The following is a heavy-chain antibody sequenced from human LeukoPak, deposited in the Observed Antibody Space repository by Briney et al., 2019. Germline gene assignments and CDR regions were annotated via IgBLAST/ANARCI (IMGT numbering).Heavy chain of an antibody. CDR1: GGTFSSYA. V-gene: IGHV1-18*01. Sequence: GASVKVSCKASGGTFSSYAISWVRQAPGQGLEWMGWISAYNGNTNYAQKLQGRVTMTTDTSTSTAYTELRSLRSDDTAVYYCARDKWRVAAAAYYFDYWGQGTLVTVSS. D-gene: IGHD6-13*01. J-gene: IGHJ4*02. CDR2: ISAYNGNT. CDR3: ARDKWRVAAAAYYFDY.